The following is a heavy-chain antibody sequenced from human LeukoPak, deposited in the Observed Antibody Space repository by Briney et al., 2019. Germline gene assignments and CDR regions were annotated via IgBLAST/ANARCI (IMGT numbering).Heavy chain of an antibody. D-gene: IGHD3-9*01. V-gene: IGHV4-4*07. CDR3: ASGGVDWTFDY. Sequence: SETLSLTSTVSGGSISNYYWGWIRPPAGKGLEWIGHIYTSGSTNYNPSLKSRVTMSVDTSKNQYSLNMSSVPDAEPAVYYCASGGVDWTFDYWGQGTLAPVSS. J-gene: IGHJ4*02. CDR1: GGSISNYY. CDR2: IYTSGST.